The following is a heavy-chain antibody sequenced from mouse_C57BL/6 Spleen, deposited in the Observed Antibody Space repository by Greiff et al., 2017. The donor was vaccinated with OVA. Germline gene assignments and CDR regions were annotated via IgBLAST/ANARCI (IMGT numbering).Heavy chain of an antibody. CDR3: ARSGEGAMDY. D-gene: IGHD3-1*01. Sequence: QVQLKQPGAELVRPGSSVKLSCKASGYTFTSYWMHWVKQRPIQGLEWIGNIDPSDSETHYNQKFKDKATLTVDKSSSTAYMQLSSLTSEDSAVYYCARSGEGAMDYWGQGTSVTVSS. CDR2: IDPSDSET. CDR1: GYTFTSYW. J-gene: IGHJ4*01. V-gene: IGHV1-52*01.